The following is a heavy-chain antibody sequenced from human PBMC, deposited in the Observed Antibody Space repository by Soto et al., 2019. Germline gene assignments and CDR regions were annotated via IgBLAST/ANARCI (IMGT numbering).Heavy chain of an antibody. V-gene: IGHV1-69*01. J-gene: IGHJ6*02. Sequence: QVQLVQSGAEVKKPGSSVKVSCKASGGTFSSYAISWVRQAPGQGLEWMGGIIPIFGTANYAQKFQGRVTITADESTSTAYMELSSLRSEDTAVYYCARDLLPFAAREGYGMDVWGQWTTVTVSS. D-gene: IGHD6-6*01. CDR1: GGTFSSYA. CDR2: IIPIFGTA. CDR3: ARDLLPFAAREGYGMDV.